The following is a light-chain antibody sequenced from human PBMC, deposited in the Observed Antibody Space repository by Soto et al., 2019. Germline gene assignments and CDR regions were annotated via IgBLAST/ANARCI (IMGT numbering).Light chain of an antibody. Sequence: IQLTQSPSSLSASIGDRVTITCRASEGISRYLAWYQQIPGKAPKILIYAASTLQVGVPSRLSGSGSGTEFTLTISSLQPEDFGIYYCQQVYSYPYSFGKGTKLEIK. CDR3: QQVYSYPYS. CDR2: AAS. CDR1: EGISRY. J-gene: IGKJ2*03. V-gene: IGKV1-9*01.